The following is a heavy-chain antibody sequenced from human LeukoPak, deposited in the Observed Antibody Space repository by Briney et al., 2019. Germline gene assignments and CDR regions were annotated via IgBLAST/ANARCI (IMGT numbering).Heavy chain of an antibody. V-gene: IGHV3-7*01. CDR1: GFTFSSYW. CDR3: ACPGAYYSDSSGLDN. CDR2: IKQDGSEK. Sequence: GGSLRLSCAASGFTFSSYWMSWVRQAPGKGLEWVANIKQDGSEKYYVDSVKGRFTISRDNAKNSLYLQMNSLRAEDTAVYYCACPGAYYSDSSGLDNWGQGTLVTVSS. J-gene: IGHJ4*02. D-gene: IGHD3-22*01.